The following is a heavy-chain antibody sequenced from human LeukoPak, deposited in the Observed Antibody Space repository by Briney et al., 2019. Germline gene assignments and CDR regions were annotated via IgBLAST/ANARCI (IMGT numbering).Heavy chain of an antibody. CDR1: GYTFTRNY. V-gene: IGHV1-46*01. D-gene: IGHD4-17*01. CDR2: INPRGDST. J-gene: IGHJ4*02. CDR3: AREDADYTLSFDF. Sequence: ASVKVSCKASGYTFTRNYKHWVRQAPGQGLEWMGIINPRGDSTTYAQKFQGRLTMTRDTSTSTVYMELSSLRSEDTAVYYCAREDADYTLSFDFWGQGTLVTVSS.